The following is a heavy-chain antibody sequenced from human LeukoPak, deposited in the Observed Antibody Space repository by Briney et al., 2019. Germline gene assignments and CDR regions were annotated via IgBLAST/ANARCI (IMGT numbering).Heavy chain of an antibody. CDR1: GYTFTSYD. CDR2: IIVGNGNT. CDR3: ARDAVVGTGIAFDV. V-gene: IGHV1-3*01. Sequence: ASVKVSCKASGYTFTSYDMYWVRQAPGQRLEWMGWIIVGNGNTKYSQKFQGRVIITTDTSASTVYMELSSLRSEDTAVYYCARDAVVGTGIAFDVWGQGTMVTDSS. J-gene: IGHJ3*01. D-gene: IGHD4-23*01.